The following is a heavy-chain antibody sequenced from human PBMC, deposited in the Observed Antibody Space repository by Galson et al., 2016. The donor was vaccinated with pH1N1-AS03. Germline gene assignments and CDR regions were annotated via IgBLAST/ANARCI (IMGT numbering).Heavy chain of an antibody. V-gene: IGHV5-10-1*01. CDR1: GYPFTSYW. J-gene: IGHJ3*02. CDR2: IDPSDSYI. CDR3: ATGHYYSGLYRDAFDT. Sequence: QSGAEVKKPGESLRISCKGSGYPFTSYWINWVRQMPGKGLEWIGRIDPSDSYINYSPAFEGRVTISRDKSTTTAYLQWNDLKSADTAVYFCATGHYYSGLYRDAFDTWGQGTRVTVSS. D-gene: IGHD1-26*01.